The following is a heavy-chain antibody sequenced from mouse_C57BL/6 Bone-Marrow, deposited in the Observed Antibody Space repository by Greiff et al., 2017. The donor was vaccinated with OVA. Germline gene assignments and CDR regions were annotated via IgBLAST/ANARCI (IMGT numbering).Heavy chain of an antibody. CDR1: GYAFSSSW. J-gene: IGHJ3*01. Sequence: QVQLKQSGPELVKPGASVKISCKASGYAFSSSWMNWVKQRPGKGLEWIGRIYPGDGDTNYNGKFKGKATLTADKSSSTAYMQLSSLTSEDSAVYFCARSRDLGSWFAYWGQGTLVTVSA. D-gene: IGHD3-3*01. CDR3: ARSRDLGSWFAY. CDR2: IYPGDGDT. V-gene: IGHV1-82*01.